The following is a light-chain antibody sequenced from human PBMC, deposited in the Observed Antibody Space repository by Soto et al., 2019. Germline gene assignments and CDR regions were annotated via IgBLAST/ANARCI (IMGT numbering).Light chain of an antibody. V-gene: IGLV1-40*01. CDR3: QSYDSSLSGSRV. CDR1: SSNIGAGYD. CDR2: GNS. J-gene: IGLJ1*01. Sequence: QPVLTQPPSVSGAPGQRVTISCTGSSSNIGAGYDVHWYQQLPGTAPKLLIYGNSNRPSGVPDRFSGSKSGTSASLAITGLQDEDEADYYCQSYDSSLSGSRVFGTGTKVTVL.